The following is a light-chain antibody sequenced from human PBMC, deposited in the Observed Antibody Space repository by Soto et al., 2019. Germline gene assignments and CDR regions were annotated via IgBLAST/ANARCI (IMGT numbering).Light chain of an antibody. CDR3: QQYDNLPFT. Sequence: DIQMTQSPSSLSASVGDRVTITCQTSQDISNYLNWYQQKPGKAPKLLIYDASNLETAVPSRFSGSGSGTDFTFTTSSLQPEDLATYYCQQYDNLPFTFGPATKVDIK. CDR1: QDISNY. J-gene: IGKJ3*01. CDR2: DAS. V-gene: IGKV1-33*01.